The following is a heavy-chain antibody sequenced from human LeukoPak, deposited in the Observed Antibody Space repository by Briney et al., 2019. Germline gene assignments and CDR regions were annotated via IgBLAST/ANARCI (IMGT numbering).Heavy chain of an antibody. Sequence: GGSLRLSCAASGFTFSSYAMSWVRQAPGKGLEWVSAISGSGGSTYYADSVKGRFTISRDNSKNTLYLQMNSLKTEDTAVYYCWSYYDSSGYYGIDYWGQGTLVTVSS. D-gene: IGHD3-22*01. J-gene: IGHJ4*02. CDR2: ISGSGGST. V-gene: IGHV3-23*01. CDR1: GFTFSSYA. CDR3: WSYYDSSGYYGIDY.